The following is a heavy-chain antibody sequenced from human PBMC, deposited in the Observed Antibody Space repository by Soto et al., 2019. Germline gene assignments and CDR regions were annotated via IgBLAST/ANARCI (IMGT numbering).Heavy chain of an antibody. J-gene: IGHJ4*02. CDR3: AKLDIVVVPAAFDGFDY. D-gene: IGHD2-2*03. Sequence: GGSLRLSCAASGFTFSSYAMSWVRQAPGKGLEWVSAISGSGGSTYYADSVKGRFTISRDNSKNTLYLQMNSLRAEDTAVYYCAKLDIVVVPAAFDGFDYWGQGTLVTVSS. CDR2: ISGSGGST. CDR1: GFTFSSYA. V-gene: IGHV3-23*01.